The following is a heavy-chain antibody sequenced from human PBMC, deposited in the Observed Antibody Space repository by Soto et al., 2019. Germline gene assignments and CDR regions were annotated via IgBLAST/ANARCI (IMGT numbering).Heavy chain of an antibody. CDR3: ASGPRYNSGWYRDWFDS. Sequence: QVQMLQSGAEVKKPGASVKVSCRASGFAFNNYGFNWVRQAPGRGLQWMGWISGYNGDTKYAQMFEARVTLTTDTSTITVYMELQNLNSDHTALSYCASGPRYNSGWYRDWFDSWGQGTLVTVSS. CDR1: GFAFNNYG. J-gene: IGHJ5*01. D-gene: IGHD6-19*01. CDR2: ISGYNGDT. V-gene: IGHV1-18*01.